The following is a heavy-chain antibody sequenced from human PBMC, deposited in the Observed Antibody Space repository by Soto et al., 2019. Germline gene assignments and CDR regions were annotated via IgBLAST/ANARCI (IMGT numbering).Heavy chain of an antibody. CDR3: AREGGGFGESNHDAFDI. CDR2: IIPIFGTA. V-gene: IGHV1-69*01. D-gene: IGHD3-10*01. J-gene: IGHJ3*02. CDR1: GGTFSSYA. Sequence: QVQLVQSGAEVKKPGSSVKVSCKASGGTFSSYAISWVRQAPGQGLEWMGGIIPIFGTANYAQKFQGRVTITADESTSTAYMGLSSRRSEDTAVYYCAREGGGFGESNHDAFDIWGQGTMVTVSS.